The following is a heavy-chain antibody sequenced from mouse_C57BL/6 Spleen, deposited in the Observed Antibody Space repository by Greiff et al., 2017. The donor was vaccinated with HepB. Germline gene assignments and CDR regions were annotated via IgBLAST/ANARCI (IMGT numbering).Heavy chain of an antibody. J-gene: IGHJ2*01. CDR3: ARSRANWNYLDY. CDR2: INPNNGGT. Sequence: VQLQQSGPELVKPGASVKISCKASGYTFTDYNMDWVKQSHGKSLEWIGDINPNNGGTIYNQKFKGKAKLTEDKSSSTAYMELRSLTSEDTAVDYCARSRANWNYLDYWGQGTALTVSS. D-gene: IGHD4-1*01. CDR1: GYTFTDYN. V-gene: IGHV1-18*01.